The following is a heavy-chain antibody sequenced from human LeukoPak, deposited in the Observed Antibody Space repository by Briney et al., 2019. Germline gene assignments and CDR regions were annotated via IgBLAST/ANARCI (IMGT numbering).Heavy chain of an antibody. D-gene: IGHD2-15*01. CDR2: ISSSSSYI. CDR1: GFTFSSYS. V-gene: IGHV3-21*01. Sequence: PGGSLRLSCAASGFTFSSYSMNWVRQAPGKGLEWVSSISSSSSYIYYADSVKGRFTISRDNAKNSLYLQMNSLRAEDTAVYYCARGGCSGGSCLDYWGQGTLVTVSS. J-gene: IGHJ4*02. CDR3: ARGGCSGGSCLDY.